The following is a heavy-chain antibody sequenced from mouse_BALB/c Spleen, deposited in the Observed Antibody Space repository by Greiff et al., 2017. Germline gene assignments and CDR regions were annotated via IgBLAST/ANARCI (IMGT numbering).Heavy chain of an antibody. Sequence: QVQLQQSGAELMKPGASVKISCKATGYTFSSYWIEWVKQRPGHGLEWIGEILPGSGSTNYNEKFKGKATFTADTSSNTAYMQLSSLTSEDSAVYYCARGVRRLYYAMDYWGQGTSVTVSS. CDR2: ILPGSGST. D-gene: IGHD2-14*01. CDR1: GYTFSSYW. J-gene: IGHJ4*01. V-gene: IGHV1-9*01. CDR3: ARGVRRLYYAMDY.